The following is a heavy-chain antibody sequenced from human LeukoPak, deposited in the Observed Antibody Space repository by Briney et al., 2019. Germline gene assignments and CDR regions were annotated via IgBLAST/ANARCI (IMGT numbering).Heavy chain of an antibody. Sequence: SETLSLTCTVSGGSLRTFYWSWIRQPPGKGLEWIGYIYYSGTTNYNPSLKSRVTISVDTSNNHFSLKLSSVTAADTAVYYCATHSSSSTLFESWGQGTLVTVSS. J-gene: IGHJ4*02. CDR1: GGSLRTFY. D-gene: IGHD6-6*01. CDR2: IYYSGTT. V-gene: IGHV4-59*01. CDR3: ATHSSSSTLFES.